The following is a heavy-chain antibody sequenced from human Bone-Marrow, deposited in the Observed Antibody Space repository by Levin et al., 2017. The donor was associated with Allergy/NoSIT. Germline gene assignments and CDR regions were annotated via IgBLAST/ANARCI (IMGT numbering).Heavy chain of an antibody. Sequence: SQTLSLTCAVYGGSSSGSYWNWIRQPPGKGLEWIGEVNHSGRTTYHPSLKSRVTISVDTSENKFSLRLTSLTAADTAVYYCAGGSGALVDWGQGTPVTVSS. D-gene: IGHD2-15*01. V-gene: IGHV4-34*01. CDR1: GGSSSGSY. CDR2: VNHSGRT. J-gene: IGHJ4*02. CDR3: AGGSGALVD.